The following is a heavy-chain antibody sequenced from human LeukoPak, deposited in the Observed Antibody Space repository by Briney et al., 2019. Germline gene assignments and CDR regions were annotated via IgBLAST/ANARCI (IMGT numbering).Heavy chain of an antibody. V-gene: IGHV3-21*01. J-gene: IGHJ5*02. CDR2: ISRSSIYK. CDR1: GFTFSSYS. CDR3: ARRHKWLRLMGNWFDP. Sequence: GGSLRLSCAASGFTFSSYSMNWVRQAPGKGLEWVSSISRSSIYKYYADSLKGRFTISRDNAKNSLYLQMNSLRAEDTAVYYCARRHKWLRLMGNWFDPWGQGTLVTVSS. D-gene: IGHD5-12*01.